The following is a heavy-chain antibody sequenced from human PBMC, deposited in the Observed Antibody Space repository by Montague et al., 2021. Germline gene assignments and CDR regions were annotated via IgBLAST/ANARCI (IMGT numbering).Heavy chain of an antibody. J-gene: IGHJ6*02. D-gene: IGHD2-21*01. CDR1: GGAISSSSCY. CDR3: ARTSKFREKEGDYYCNALDV. CDR2: IYYSGST. Sequence: SETLSLTCNVSGGAISSSSCYWGWIRQPPGKGLEWIGSIYYSGSTYYSPSLKSRVTISADTSQKQFSLKLRSVTAADTAVYYCARTSKFREKEGDYYCNALDVWGRGTTVTVSS. V-gene: IGHV4-39*01.